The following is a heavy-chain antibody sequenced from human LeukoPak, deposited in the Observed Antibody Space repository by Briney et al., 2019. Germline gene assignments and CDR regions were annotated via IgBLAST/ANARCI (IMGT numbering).Heavy chain of an antibody. CDR2: IGGGGYST. Sequence: GGSLRLSCAASGFTFSSYVMNWVRQAPGKGLEWVSTIGGGGYSTYYADSVKGRFTISRDNTKNSLYLQMNSLRAEDTAVYYCARFPRDPWRFDYWGQGTLVSVSS. CDR1: GFTFSSYV. CDR3: ARFPRDPWRFDY. V-gene: IGHV3-23*01. J-gene: IGHJ4*02. D-gene: IGHD3-3*01.